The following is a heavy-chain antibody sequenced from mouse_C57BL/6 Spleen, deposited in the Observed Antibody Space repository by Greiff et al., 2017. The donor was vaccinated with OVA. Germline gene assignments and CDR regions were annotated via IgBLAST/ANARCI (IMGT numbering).Heavy chain of an antibody. CDR2: IYPRSGNT. CDR3: ARDYYGSSSYYYAMDY. CDR1: GYTFTSYG. V-gene: IGHV1-81*01. Sequence: QVQLQQSGAELARPGASVKLSCKASGYTFTSYGISWVKQRTGQGLEWIGEIYPRSGNTYYNEKFKGKATLTADKSSSTAYMELRSLTSEDSVVYFCARDYYGSSSYYYAMDYWGQGTSVTVSS. J-gene: IGHJ4*01. D-gene: IGHD1-1*01.